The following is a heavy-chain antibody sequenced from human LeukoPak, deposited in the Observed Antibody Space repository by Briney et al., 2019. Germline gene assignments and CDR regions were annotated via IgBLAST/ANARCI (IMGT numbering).Heavy chain of an antibody. Sequence: GGSLRLSCAASGFPFSSYAMSGVRQAPGRGLEWVSAISGSGGSTYYADSVKGRFAISRDNSKNTLYLQMNSLRAEDTAVYYCAKERGFYYDSSGYYYFDYWGQGTLVTVSS. V-gene: IGHV3-23*01. CDR2: ISGSGGST. J-gene: IGHJ4*02. CDR1: GFPFSSYA. D-gene: IGHD3-22*01. CDR3: AKERGFYYDSSGYYYFDY.